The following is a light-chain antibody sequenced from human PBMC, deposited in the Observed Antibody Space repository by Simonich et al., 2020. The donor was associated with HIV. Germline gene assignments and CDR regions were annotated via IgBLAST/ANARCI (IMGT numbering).Light chain of an antibody. CDR3: CSYAGSYTWV. J-gene: IGLJ3*02. CDR1: SSDVGGYNY. Sequence: QSALTPPRSVSGSPGQSVTISCPETSSDVGGYNYVSWYQPHPGQAPKIMIYDVSKRPSGVPDRFSGSKSGNTASLTISGLQAEDEADYFCCSYAGSYTWVFGGGTNLTVL. CDR2: DVS. V-gene: IGLV2-11*01.